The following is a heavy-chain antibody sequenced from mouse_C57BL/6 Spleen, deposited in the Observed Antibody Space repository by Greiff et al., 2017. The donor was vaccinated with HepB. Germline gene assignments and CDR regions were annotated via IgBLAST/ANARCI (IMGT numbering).Heavy chain of an antibody. CDR1: GYTFTSYG. Sequence: QVQLKESGAELARPGASVKLSCKASGYTFTSYGISWVKQRTGQGLEWIGEIYPRSGNTYYNEKFKGKATLTADKSSSTAYMELRSLTSEDSAVYFCARPTYGSSSYAMDYWGQGTSVTVSS. CDR3: ARPTYGSSSYAMDY. V-gene: IGHV1-81*01. D-gene: IGHD1-1*01. CDR2: IYPRSGNT. J-gene: IGHJ4*01.